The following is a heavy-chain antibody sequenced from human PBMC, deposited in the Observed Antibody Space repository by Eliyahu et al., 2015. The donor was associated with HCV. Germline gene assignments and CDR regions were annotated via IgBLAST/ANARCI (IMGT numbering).Heavy chain of an antibody. CDR3: AKGAATFYNYAMDV. J-gene: IGHJ6*02. CDR2: INWNSYSI. CDR1: GFPFXDYA. V-gene: IGHV3-9*01. Sequence: VQVVESGGGWVQPGKSLRLXXXASGFPFXDYAMPWVRQAPGKGXEWVSGINWNSYSIDYADSVKGRFTISRDNANNSLYLQMNSLRAEDTAFYYCAKGAATFYNYAMDVWGQGTTVTVSS.